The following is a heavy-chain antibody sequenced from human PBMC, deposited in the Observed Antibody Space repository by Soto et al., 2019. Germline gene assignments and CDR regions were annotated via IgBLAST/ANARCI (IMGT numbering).Heavy chain of an antibody. J-gene: IGHJ4*02. D-gene: IGHD1-26*01. CDR1: GFSLSTGGMC. V-gene: IGHV2-70*01. CDR2: IDWDDDK. CDR3: ARIRLDLTPYSGSYQGFDY. Sequence: GSGPTLVNPTQTLTLTCTFSGFSLSTGGMCVSWIRQPPGKALEWLALIDWDDDKYYSTSLKARLTISKDTSKNQVVLTMTNMDPVDTATYYCARIRLDLTPYSGSYQGFDYWGKGTLVTVSS.